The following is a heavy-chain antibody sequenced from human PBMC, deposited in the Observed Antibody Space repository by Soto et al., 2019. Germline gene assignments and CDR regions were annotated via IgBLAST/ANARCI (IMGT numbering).Heavy chain of an antibody. J-gene: IGHJ4*02. Sequence: EVQLVESGGGLVRPGGSLRLSCAASGFTFSSYSMTWVRQAPGKGLECVSSISRTGDSIYYADSVKGRFIISRDNAENTLYLQMSSLRAEDTAVYYCASNYGLFDNWGQGTLVTVSS. CDR3: ASNYGLFDN. D-gene: IGHD4-17*01. CDR1: GFTFSSYS. V-gene: IGHV3-21*06. CDR2: ISRTGDSI.